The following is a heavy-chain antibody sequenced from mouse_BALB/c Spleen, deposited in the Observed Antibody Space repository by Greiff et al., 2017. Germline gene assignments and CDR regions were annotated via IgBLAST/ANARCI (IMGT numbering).Heavy chain of an antibody. J-gene: IGHJ4*01. Sequence: EVKLVESGGGLVKPGGSLKLSCAASGFTFSDYYMYWVRQTPEKRLEWVATISDGGSYTYYPDSVKGRFTISRDNAKNNLYLQMSSLKSEDTAMYYCASYDYGVLDYWGQGTSVTVSS. D-gene: IGHD2-4*01. V-gene: IGHV5-4*02. CDR3: ASYDYGVLDY. CDR1: GFTFSDYY. CDR2: ISDGGSYT.